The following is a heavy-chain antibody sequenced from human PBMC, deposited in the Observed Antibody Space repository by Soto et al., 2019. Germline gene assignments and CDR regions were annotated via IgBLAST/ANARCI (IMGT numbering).Heavy chain of an antibody. CDR3: ANRPRYYNLDV. CDR2: ISGSGTRA. CDR1: GFTFTTYD. V-gene: IGHV3-23*01. J-gene: IGHJ6*02. Sequence: PGGSLRLSCTASGFTFTTYDMNWVRQAPGKGLEWVSGISGSGTRAYYADSVKGRFTISRDNSKNTLYLQMNSLRAEDTAIYYCANRPRYYNLDVWGQGTTVTVPS.